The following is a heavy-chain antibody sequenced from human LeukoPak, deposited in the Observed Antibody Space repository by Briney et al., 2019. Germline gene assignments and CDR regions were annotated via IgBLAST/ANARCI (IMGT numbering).Heavy chain of an antibody. J-gene: IGHJ6*03. Sequence: GGSLRLSCAASGFTFDDYGMSWVRQAPGKGLEWVSGINWNGGSTGYADSVKGRFTISRDNAKNSLYLQMNSLRAEDTALYYCARFSVRGVHYYYYMHVWGKGTTVTVSS. D-gene: IGHD3-10*01. CDR2: INWNGGST. V-gene: IGHV3-20*04. CDR3: ARFSVRGVHYYYYMHV. CDR1: GFTFDDYG.